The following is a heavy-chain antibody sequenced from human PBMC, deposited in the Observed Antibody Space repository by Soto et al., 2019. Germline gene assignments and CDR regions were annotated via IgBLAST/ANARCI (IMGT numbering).Heavy chain of an antibody. J-gene: IGHJ4*02. V-gene: IGHV3-21*06. CDR1: GFTLTRYS. CDR3: ARESEDLTSNFDY. CDR2: ISSTTNYI. Sequence: GGSLRLSCAASGFTLTRYSMNWVRQAPGKGLEWVSSISSTTNYIYYGDSMTGRFTISRDNAKNSLYLEMNSLRAEDRAVYYCARESEDLTSNFDYWGQGTLGTGSS.